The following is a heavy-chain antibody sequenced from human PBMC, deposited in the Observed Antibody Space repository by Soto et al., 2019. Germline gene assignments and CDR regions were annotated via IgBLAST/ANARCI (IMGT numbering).Heavy chain of an antibody. J-gene: IGHJ4*02. D-gene: IGHD6-19*01. CDR2: ILGGSGKT. Sequence: EVQLLESGGGLVQPGGSLRLSCAASGFTFSSYAMTWVRQAPGKGLEWVALILGGSGKTYYADSVKGRFTISRDNSKNTLYLQMNSLRAEDSDLYYCVKGGPIGVSGDEYWGQGTLVTVSS. CDR3: VKGGPIGVSGDEY. V-gene: IGHV3-23*01. CDR1: GFTFSSYA.